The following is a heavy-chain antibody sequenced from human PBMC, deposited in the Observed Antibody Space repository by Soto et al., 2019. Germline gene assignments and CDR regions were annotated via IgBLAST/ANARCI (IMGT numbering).Heavy chain of an antibody. CDR3: VGDGPHITIFGYGDY. CDR2: SYDGNNQ. Sequence: QVQLVESGGGVVQPGGSLRLSCAASGFTFSISYDGNNQYYADSVKGRFTISRDNSKNTLYLQMSSLRVDDTAVYYCVGDGPHITIFGYGDYWGQGNLVTVSS. CDR1: GFTFS. J-gene: IGHJ4*02. D-gene: IGHD3-3*01. V-gene: IGHV3-30*03.